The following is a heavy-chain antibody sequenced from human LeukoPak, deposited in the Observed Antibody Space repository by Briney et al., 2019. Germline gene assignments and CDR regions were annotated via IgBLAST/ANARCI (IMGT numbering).Heavy chain of an antibody. CDR1: GFTVSSNY. J-gene: IGHJ4*02. V-gene: IGHV3-53*01. D-gene: IGHD1-26*01. CDR3: ARQRGSYYLFDY. Sequence: PGGSLRLSCAASGFTVSSNYMSWVRQAPGKGLEWVSVIYSGGTTYYADSVKGRFTISRDNSKNTLYLQMNSLRAEDTAVYYCARQRGSYYLFDYWGQGTLVTVSS. CDR2: IYSGGTT.